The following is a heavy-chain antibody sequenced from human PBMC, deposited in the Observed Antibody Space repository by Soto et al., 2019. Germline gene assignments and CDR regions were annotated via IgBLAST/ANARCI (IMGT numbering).Heavy chain of an antibody. V-gene: IGHV5-51*01. J-gene: IGHJ5*01. CDR2: INPADSDT. CDR3: ARPDSSGWYDC. D-gene: IGHD3-22*01. Sequence: PGESLKISCRGSGYIFTNHWIAWVRQMPGKGLEWMAIINPADSDTRYSPSFQGQVTVSVDKSTTTAYLQWSSLRASDTAMYYCARPDSSGWYDCWGQGTLATVSS. CDR1: GYIFTNHW.